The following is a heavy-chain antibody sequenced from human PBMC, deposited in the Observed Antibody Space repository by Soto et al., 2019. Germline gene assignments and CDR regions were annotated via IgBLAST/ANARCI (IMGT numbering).Heavy chain of an antibody. V-gene: IGHV1-18*01. CDR3: ARTYYYESSVRARGDY. CDR1: GYTFAHYG. CDR2: ISGDNGNT. Sequence: QVQLVQSGAEVKKPGASVKVSCKASGYTFAHYGISWVRQAPGQGPEWMGWISGDNGNTKYAQIFQGRVTMTTDTSTTTAHRELWSLRSDDTAVYYWARTYYYESSVRARGDYWGQGTLITVSS. D-gene: IGHD3-22*01. J-gene: IGHJ4*02.